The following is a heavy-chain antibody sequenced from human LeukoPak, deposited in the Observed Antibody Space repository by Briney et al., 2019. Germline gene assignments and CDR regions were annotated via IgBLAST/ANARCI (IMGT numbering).Heavy chain of an antibody. CDR2: ISAYNGDT. CDR1: GYTFTSYG. J-gene: IGHJ5*02. Sequence: EASVKVSCKASGYTFTSYGISWVRQAPGQGLEWMGWISAYNGDTNYAQKLQGRVTMTTDTSTSTAYMELRSLRSDDTAVYYCARDGSVAYCGGDCSLNWFDPWGQGTLVTVSS. D-gene: IGHD2-21*02. V-gene: IGHV1-18*01. CDR3: ARDGSVAYCGGDCSLNWFDP.